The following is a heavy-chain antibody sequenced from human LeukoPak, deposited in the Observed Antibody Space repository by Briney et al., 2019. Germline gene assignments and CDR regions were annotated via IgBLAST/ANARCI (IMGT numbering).Heavy chain of an antibody. Sequence: PSETLSLTCTVSGGSISSSSYYWGWIRQPPGKGLEWVGSIYYSGSTYYNPSLKSRVTISVDTSMNQFSLKLSSVTAADTAVYYCASQNYDILTGLSPDNFDYWGQGTLVTVSS. CDR1: GGSISSSSYY. CDR3: ASQNYDILTGLSPDNFDY. CDR2: IYYSGST. D-gene: IGHD3-9*01. J-gene: IGHJ4*02. V-gene: IGHV4-39*01.